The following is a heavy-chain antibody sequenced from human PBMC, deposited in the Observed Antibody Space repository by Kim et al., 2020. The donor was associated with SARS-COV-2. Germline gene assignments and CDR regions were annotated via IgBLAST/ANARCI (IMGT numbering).Heavy chain of an antibody. CDR3: ASPNRKRDGYNSGVWYFDL. V-gene: IGHV4-39*01. CDR2: IYYSGST. Sequence: SETLSLTCTVSGGSISSSSYYWGWIRQPPGKGLEWIGSIYYSGSTYYNPSLKSRVTISVDTSKNQFSLKLSSVTAADTAVYYCASPNRKRDGYNSGVWYFDLWGRGTLVTVSS. D-gene: IGHD5-12*01. J-gene: IGHJ2*01. CDR1: GGSISSSSYY.